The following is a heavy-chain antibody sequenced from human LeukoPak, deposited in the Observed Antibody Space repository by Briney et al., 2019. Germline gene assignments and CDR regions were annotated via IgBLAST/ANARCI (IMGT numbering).Heavy chain of an antibody. Sequence: SETLSLTCTVSGGSISSSSYYWTWIRQPPGKGLEWIGYIYYSGSTNYNPSLNSRVTILVDTSKNQFSLKLTSVTAADTAFYYCARKSGSYSMWTFDIWGQGTMVTVSS. CDR2: IYYSGST. CDR1: GGSISSSSYY. D-gene: IGHD1-26*01. J-gene: IGHJ3*02. V-gene: IGHV4-61*01. CDR3: ARKSGSYSMWTFDI.